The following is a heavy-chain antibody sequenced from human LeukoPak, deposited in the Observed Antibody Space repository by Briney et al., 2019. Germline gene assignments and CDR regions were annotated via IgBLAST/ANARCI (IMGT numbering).Heavy chain of an antibody. CDR1: GYTYSDYY. V-gene: IGHV1-2*02. J-gene: IGHJ4*02. CDR2: INPNSGGT. D-gene: IGHD1-1*01. Sequence: ASVKVSCKAFGYTYSDYYTHWVRQAPGQGLEWMGWINPNSGGTRYAQQFQGRVTMTRDTSIGTVYMELSTLRSDDTAVYYCARDLSTSSNWELDYWGQGTLVTVSS. CDR3: ARDLSTSSNWELDY.